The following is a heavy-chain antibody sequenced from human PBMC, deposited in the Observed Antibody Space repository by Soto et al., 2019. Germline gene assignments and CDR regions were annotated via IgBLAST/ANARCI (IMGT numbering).Heavy chain of an antibody. J-gene: IGHJ4*02. CDR3: TRESLITYYYDSSGYIFDY. CDR1: GYSFTSYW. V-gene: IGHV3-49*03. D-gene: IGHD3-22*01. Sequence: GESLKISCKGSGYSFTSYWIGWFRQAPGKGLEWVGFIRSKAYGGTTEYAASVKGRFTISRDDSKSIAYLQMNSLKTEDTAVYYCTRESLITYYYDSSGYIFDYWGQGTLVTVSS. CDR2: IRSKAYGGTT.